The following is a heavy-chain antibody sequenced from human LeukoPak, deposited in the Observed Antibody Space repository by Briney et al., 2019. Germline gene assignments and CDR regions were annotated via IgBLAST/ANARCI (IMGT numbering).Heavy chain of an antibody. J-gene: IGHJ3*02. Sequence: GASVKVSCKASGYTFTGYYMHWVRQAPGQGLGWMGWINPNSGGTNYAQKFQGRVTMTRDTSISTAYMELSRLRSDDTAVYYCASLQFIAVAGTRDAFDIWGQGTMVTVSS. V-gene: IGHV1-2*02. CDR1: GYTFTGYY. CDR3: ASLQFIAVAGTRDAFDI. D-gene: IGHD6-19*01. CDR2: INPNSGGT.